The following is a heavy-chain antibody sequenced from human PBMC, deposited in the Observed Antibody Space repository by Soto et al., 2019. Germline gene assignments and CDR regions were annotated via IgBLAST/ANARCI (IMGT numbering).Heavy chain of an antibody. Sequence: VQLVESGGGVVQPGRSLRLSCAASGFTFSSYGMHWVRQAPGKGLEWVAVISYDGSNKYYADSVKGRFTISRDNSKNTLYLQMNSLRAEDTAVYYCAKDQLGRYCSGGSCSIYDYWGQGTLVTVSS. CDR2: ISYDGSNK. CDR1: GFTFSSYG. V-gene: IGHV3-30*18. D-gene: IGHD2-15*01. CDR3: AKDQLGRYCSGGSCSIYDY. J-gene: IGHJ4*02.